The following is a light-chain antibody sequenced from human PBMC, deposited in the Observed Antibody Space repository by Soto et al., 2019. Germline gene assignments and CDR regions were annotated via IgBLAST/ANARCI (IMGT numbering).Light chain of an antibody. CDR3: QQSYSTPRVT. V-gene: IGKV1-39*01. CDR1: QGISNY. CDR2: AAS. J-gene: IGKJ1*01. Sequence: DIQMSRSTASLSAAVGDRVTITCRASQGISNYLAWYQQKPGKAPKLLIFAASSLQSGVPSRFSGSGSGTDFTLTISSLQPEDFATYYCQQSYSTPRVTFGQGTKVDI.